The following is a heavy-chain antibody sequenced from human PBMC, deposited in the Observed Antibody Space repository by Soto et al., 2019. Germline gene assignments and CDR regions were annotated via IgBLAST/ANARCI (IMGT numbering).Heavy chain of an antibody. CDR2: ISYDGSNK. CDR3: AKVTFSGDYYYSYGLDV. Sequence: GGSLRLSCAASGFTFSAYGMHWVRQAPGKGLEWVAVISYDGSNKYYADSVKGRFTISRDNSKNTLYLQMNSLRAEDTAVYFCAKVTFSGDYYYSYGLDVWRQGTTVTVSS. D-gene: IGHD1-26*01. J-gene: IGHJ6*02. CDR1: GFTFSAYG. V-gene: IGHV3-30*18.